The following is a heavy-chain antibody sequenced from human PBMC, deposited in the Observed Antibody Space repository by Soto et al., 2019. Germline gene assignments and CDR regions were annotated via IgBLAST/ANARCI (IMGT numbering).Heavy chain of an antibody. D-gene: IGHD6-13*01. CDR3: ARDNSSWAPWYYYYGMDV. CDR2: IIPIFDTA. J-gene: IGHJ6*02. CDR1: GGTFSSYA. V-gene: IGHV1-69*01. Sequence: QVQLVQSGAEVKKPGSAVKVSCKASGGTFSSYASSWVRQAPGQGREWMGGIIPIFDTANYAQKFQGRVTITADEYTSTAYMELSSLGSEDTAVYYCARDNSSWAPWYYYYGMDVWGQGTTVTVSS.